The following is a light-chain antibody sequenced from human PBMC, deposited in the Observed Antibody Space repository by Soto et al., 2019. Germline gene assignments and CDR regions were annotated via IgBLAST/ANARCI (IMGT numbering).Light chain of an antibody. J-gene: IGKJ3*01. CDR3: QQANTFPFT. V-gene: IGKV1-12*02. CDR1: QHISSW. CDR2: AAS. Sequence: DIQMTQSPSSVSASVGDRVTFTCRASQHISSWLAWYQQKPGKAPKLLIAAASILQSGVPSRFSGSGHGTDFTLTSSSLQPEDFATYFCQQANTFPFTFGPGTRLEIK.